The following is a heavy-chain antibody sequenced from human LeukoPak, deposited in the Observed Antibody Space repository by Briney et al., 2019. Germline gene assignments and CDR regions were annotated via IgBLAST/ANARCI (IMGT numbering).Heavy chain of an antibody. CDR2: IYTSGST. V-gene: IGHV4-4*07. CDR3: ARDRNYDSSGYYLPFYYYYYGMDV. CDR1: GGSISSYY. D-gene: IGHD3-22*01. Sequence: SETLSLTCTVSGGSISSYYWSWIRQPAGKGLEWIGRIYTSGSTNYNPSLKSRVTMSVDTSKNQFSLKLSSVTAADTAVYYCARDRNYDSSGYYLPFYYYYYGMDVWGQGTTVTVSS. J-gene: IGHJ6*02.